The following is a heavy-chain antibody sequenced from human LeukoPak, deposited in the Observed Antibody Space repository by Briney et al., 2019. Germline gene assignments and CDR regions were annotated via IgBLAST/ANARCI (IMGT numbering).Heavy chain of an antibody. CDR3: ARGALLLWFGELLSQHFDY. J-gene: IGHJ4*02. CDR2: ISGSGGIT. D-gene: IGHD3-10*01. CDR1: GFTFSNYV. V-gene: IGHV3-23*01. Sequence: GGSLRLSCAVSGFTFSNYVMSWVRQAPGRGLEWVSAISGSGGITYYADSVKGRFTISRDNSKNTLYLQMNSLRAEDTAVYYCARGALLLWFGELLSQHFDYWGQGTLVTVSS.